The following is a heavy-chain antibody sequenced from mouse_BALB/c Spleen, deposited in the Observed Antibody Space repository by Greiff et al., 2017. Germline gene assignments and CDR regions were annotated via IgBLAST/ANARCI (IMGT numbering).Heavy chain of an antibody. J-gene: IGHJ2*01. CDR1: GFTFSSYA. CDR3: ASVYYGSLDY. D-gene: IGHD1-1*01. CDR2: ISSGGST. Sequence: EVQVVESGGGLVKPGGSLKLSCAASGFTFSSYAMSWVRQTPEKRLEWVASISSGGSTYYPDSVKGRFTISRDNARNILYLQMSSLRSEDTAMYYCASVYYGSLDYWGQGTTLTVSS. V-gene: IGHV5-6-5*01.